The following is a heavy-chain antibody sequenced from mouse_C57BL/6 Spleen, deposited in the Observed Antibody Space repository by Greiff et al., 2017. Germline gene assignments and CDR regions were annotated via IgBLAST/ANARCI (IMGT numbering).Heavy chain of an antibody. CDR1: GYTFTSYG. CDR2: IYPRSGNT. D-gene: IGHD1-2*01. Sequence: QVQLKQSGAELARPGASVKLSCKASGYTFTSYGISWVKQRTGQGLEWIGEIYPRSGNTYYNEKFKGKATLTADKSSSTAYMELRSLTSEDSAVYFCARWGTTAFVDYWGQGTTLTVSS. CDR3: ARWGTTAFVDY. J-gene: IGHJ2*01. V-gene: IGHV1-81*01.